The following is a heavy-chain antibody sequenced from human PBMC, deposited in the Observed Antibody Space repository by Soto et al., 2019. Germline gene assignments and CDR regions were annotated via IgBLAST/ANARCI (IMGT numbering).Heavy chain of an antibody. D-gene: IGHD3-9*01. CDR1: GYNFRDYY. Sequence: ASVKVSCKASGYNFRDYYMHWVRQAPGQGLEWMGWINPNSGGTNLPQKFQARVAMTRDTSINTVYMELTRLRSDDTAVYYCAGSDDSLTVLNWFDPWGQGTLVTVSS. J-gene: IGHJ5*02. V-gene: IGHV1-2*02. CDR3: AGSDDSLTVLNWFDP. CDR2: INPNSGGT.